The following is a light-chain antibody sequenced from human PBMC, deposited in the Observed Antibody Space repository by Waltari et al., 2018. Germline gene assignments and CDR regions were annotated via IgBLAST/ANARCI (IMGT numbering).Light chain of an antibody. J-gene: IGLJ3*02. CDR3: VLYLGSDTWV. V-gene: IGLV8-61*01. Sequence: QTVVTQEPSFSVSPGGTVPLTCGLTSGPVSTNYYPSWYQQTPGQAPRALSYNTNSRSSGVPDRFSGSILGNKAALTITGAQADDESDYYCVLYLGSDTWVFGGGTKLTVL. CDR2: NTN. CDR1: SGPVSTNYY.